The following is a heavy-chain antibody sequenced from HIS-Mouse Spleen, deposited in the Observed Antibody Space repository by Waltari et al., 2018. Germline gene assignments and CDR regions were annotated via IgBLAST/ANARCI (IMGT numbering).Heavy chain of an antibody. V-gene: IGHV3-43D*03. Sequence: EVQLVESGGVVVQPGGSLRLSCAASGFTFEEYAMHWVRQAPGKGLEWVSLISWDGGSTYYADSVKGRFTISRDNSKNSLYLQMNSLRAEDTALYYCARGAAAGPFDYWGQGTLVTVSS. CDR2: ISWDGGST. D-gene: IGHD6-13*01. CDR3: ARGAAAGPFDY. J-gene: IGHJ4*02. CDR1: GFTFEEYA.